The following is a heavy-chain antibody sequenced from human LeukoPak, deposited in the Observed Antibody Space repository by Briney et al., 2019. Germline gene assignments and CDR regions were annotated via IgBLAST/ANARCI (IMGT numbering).Heavy chain of an antibody. D-gene: IGHD6-13*01. CDR2: IYPGDSDT. J-gene: IGHJ5*02. V-gene: IGHV5-51*01. CDR1: GYSFTSYW. CDR3: ARKPHSSSWYSNWFDP. Sequence: GESLKISCKGSGYSFTSYWIGWVRQMPGKGLEWIGIIYPGDSDTRYSPSFQGQVTISADKSISTAYLQWSSLKASDTAMYYCARKPHSSSWYSNWFDPWGQGTLVTVSS.